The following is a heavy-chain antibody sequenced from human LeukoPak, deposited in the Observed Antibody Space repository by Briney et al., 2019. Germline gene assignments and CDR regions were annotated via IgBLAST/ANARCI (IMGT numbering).Heavy chain of an antibody. CDR3: AKQEAVTATYFYGMDV. CDR2: IYYTGST. Sequence: PWETLSLTCTVSGGSISSSIYYWGWIRQPPGKGLEWIGSIYYTGSTYFNPSLKNRVTISVDTSKNHFSLELSSMTAADTAVYYCAKQEAVTATYFYGMDVWGQGTTVTVSS. CDR1: GGSISSSIYY. J-gene: IGHJ6*02. D-gene: IGHD2-21*02. V-gene: IGHV4-39*01.